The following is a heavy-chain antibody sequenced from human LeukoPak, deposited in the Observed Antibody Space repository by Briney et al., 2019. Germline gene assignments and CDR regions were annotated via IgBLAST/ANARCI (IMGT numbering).Heavy chain of an antibody. Sequence: GASVKVSCTVSGSSLSELSLYWVRQAPGKGLEWMGGFDVIDSETFYAQKFLGRVTMTEDSSTDTAYMELRSLTSDDTALYYCAAGRPYSLLDYWGQGTLVTVSS. CDR2: FDVIDSET. D-gene: IGHD5-18*01. J-gene: IGHJ4*02. CDR1: GSSLSELS. V-gene: IGHV1-24*01. CDR3: AAGRPYSLLDY.